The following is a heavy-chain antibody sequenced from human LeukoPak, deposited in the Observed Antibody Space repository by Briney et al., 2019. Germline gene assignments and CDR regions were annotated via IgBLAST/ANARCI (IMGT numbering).Heavy chain of an antibody. Sequence: PGGSLRLSCAASGFTFSTYTMHWVRQAPYKGLEWVAVISFDGSHKYYADSVKGRFTISRDSSRNTLYLQMISLRAEDTAVYYCAAEFCGGGRCYTGHSGHDYWGQGTLVTVSS. J-gene: IGHJ4*02. D-gene: IGHD2-15*01. V-gene: IGHV3-30-3*01. CDR1: GFTFSTYT. CDR2: ISFDGSHK. CDR3: AAEFCGGGRCYTGHSGHDY.